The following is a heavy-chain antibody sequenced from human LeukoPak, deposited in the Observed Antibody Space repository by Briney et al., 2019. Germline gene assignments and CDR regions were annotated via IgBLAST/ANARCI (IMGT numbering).Heavy chain of an antibody. CDR1: GGTFSSYA. V-gene: IGHV1-69*13. J-gene: IGHJ4*02. D-gene: IGHD3-10*01. CDR2: IIPIFGTA. CDR3: ATRMPGSQSDN. Sequence: SVKVPCKSSGGTFSSYAISWVRQAPGQGLEWMGGIIPIFGTANYAQKFQGRVTITADESTTTAYMQLSSLRSDDTAVYFCATRMPGSQSDNWGQGTLVTVSS.